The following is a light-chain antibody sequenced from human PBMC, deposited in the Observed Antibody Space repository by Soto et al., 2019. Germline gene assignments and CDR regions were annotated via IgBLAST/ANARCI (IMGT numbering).Light chain of an antibody. Sequence: EIVFTQSPATLSLSTGERATLSCGASQSVSRNYLAWYQQKPGLAPSLLIYDASSRATGIPDRFSGSGSGTDFTLTISRLEPEDSAVYFCQQYGTSPTFGQGTKVDI. V-gene: IGKV3D-20*01. CDR2: DAS. CDR1: QSVSRNY. CDR3: QQYGTSPT. J-gene: IGKJ1*01.